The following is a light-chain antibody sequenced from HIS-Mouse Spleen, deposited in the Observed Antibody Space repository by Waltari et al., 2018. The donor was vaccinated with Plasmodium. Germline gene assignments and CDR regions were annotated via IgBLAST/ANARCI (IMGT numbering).Light chain of an antibody. CDR2: EGS. V-gene: IGLV2-23*03. CDR3: CSYAGSSTFV. CDR1: SSDVGRYNL. Sequence: QSALTQPASVSGSPGQSIPISCTGPSSDVGRYNLVSWYQQHPGKAPKLMIYEGSKRPSGVSNRFSGSKSGNTASLTISGLQAEDEADYYCCSYAGSSTFVFGGGTKLTVL. J-gene: IGLJ3*02.